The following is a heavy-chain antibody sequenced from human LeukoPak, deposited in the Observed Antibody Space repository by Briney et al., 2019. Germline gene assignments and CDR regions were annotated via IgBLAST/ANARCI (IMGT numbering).Heavy chain of an antibody. Sequence: SETLSLTCTVPGGSISSSSYYWGWIRQPLGKGLEWIGSIYYSGSTYYNPSLKSRVTISVDTSKNQFSLKLTSVTAADTAVYYCARHDSWLAAGFDYWGQGTLVTVSS. CDR1: GGSISSSSYY. CDR2: IYYSGST. J-gene: IGHJ4*02. CDR3: ARHDSWLAAGFDY. D-gene: IGHD6-13*01. V-gene: IGHV4-39*01.